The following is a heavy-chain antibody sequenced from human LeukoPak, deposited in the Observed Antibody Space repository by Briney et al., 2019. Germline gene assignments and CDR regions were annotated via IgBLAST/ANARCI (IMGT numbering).Heavy chain of an antibody. Sequence: GGSLRLSCAASGFTFSSYEMNWVRQAPGKGLEWVSYISSSSSTIYYADSVKGRFTISRDNAKNSLYLQLNSLRAEDAAVYYCARSLVVGATYPYHWGQGTLVTVSS. CDR2: ISSSSSTI. CDR1: GFTFSSYE. D-gene: IGHD1-26*01. J-gene: IGHJ5*02. V-gene: IGHV3-48*01. CDR3: ARSLVVGATYPYH.